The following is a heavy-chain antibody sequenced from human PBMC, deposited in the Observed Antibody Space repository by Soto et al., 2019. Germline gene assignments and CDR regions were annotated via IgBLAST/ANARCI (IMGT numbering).Heavy chain of an antibody. V-gene: IGHV4-59*01. D-gene: IGHD3-3*01. CDR1: GGSISSYY. CDR3: VRVRITIFGVVIMHAFDI. J-gene: IGHJ3*02. Sequence: ASETLSLTCTVSGGSISSYYWSWIRQPPGKGLEWIGYIYYSGSTNYNPSLKSRVTISVDTSKNQFSLKLSSVTAADTAVYYCVRVRITIFGVVIMHAFDIWGQGTMVTVSS. CDR2: IYYSGST.